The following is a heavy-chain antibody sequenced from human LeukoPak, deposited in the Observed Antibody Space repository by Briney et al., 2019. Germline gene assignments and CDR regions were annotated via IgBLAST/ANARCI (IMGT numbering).Heavy chain of an antibody. Sequence: GGSLRLSCAASGLTFSNAWMTRVRQAPGRGLEWVGRIKSKSDGGTTDYAAPVKGRFTISRDDSKNTLYLQMNSLRAEDTAVYYCAANGGYSSSSLQGTFAFDYWGQGTLVTVSS. CDR2: IKSKSDGGTT. V-gene: IGHV3-15*01. CDR1: GLTFSNAW. D-gene: IGHD6-6*01. J-gene: IGHJ4*02. CDR3: AANGGYSSSSLQGTFAFDY.